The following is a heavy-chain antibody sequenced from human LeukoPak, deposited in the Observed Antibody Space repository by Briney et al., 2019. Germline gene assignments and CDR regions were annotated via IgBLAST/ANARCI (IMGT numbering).Heavy chain of an antibody. CDR1: EFTFSTYG. D-gene: IGHD6-13*01. V-gene: IGHV3-30*18. CDR3: AKDRYSGLNTIDY. Sequence: GGSLRLSCPASEFTFSTYGMHWVRQAPGKGLEWVALISYDGSYKFYADSVKGRFTISRDNSKSTLYLQMNRLRAEDTAVYYCAKDRYSGLNTIDYWGQGTLVTVSS. J-gene: IGHJ4*02. CDR2: ISYDGSYK.